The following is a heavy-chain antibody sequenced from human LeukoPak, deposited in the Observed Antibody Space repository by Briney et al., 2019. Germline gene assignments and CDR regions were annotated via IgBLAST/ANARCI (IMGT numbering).Heavy chain of an antibody. Sequence: TSVKVSCKAFGYSLTNYYVHWVRQAPGQGLEWMGEINPSGGSTSYAQKFQGRITVTRDTYTNTVYMDLSSLRSEDTATYYCARGAPTTRIGAGRLDYWGQGPLLTVAS. J-gene: IGHJ4*02. D-gene: IGHD5-12*01. CDR2: INPSGGST. CDR1: GYSLTNYY. V-gene: IGHV1-46*01. CDR3: ARGAPTTRIGAGRLDY.